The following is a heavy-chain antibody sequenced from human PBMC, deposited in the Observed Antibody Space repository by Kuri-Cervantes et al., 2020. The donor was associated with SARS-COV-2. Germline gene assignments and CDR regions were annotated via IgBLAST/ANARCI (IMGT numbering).Heavy chain of an antibody. Sequence: SVKVSCKASGGTFSSYAISWVRQAPGQGLEWMGGIIPIFGTANYAQKFQGRVTITTDESTSAAYMELSSLRSEDTAVYYCAREWWEDYYYYMDVWGKGTTVTVSS. CDR2: IIPIFGTA. J-gene: IGHJ6*03. CDR1: GGTFSSYA. CDR3: AREWWEDYYYYMDV. V-gene: IGHV1-69*05. D-gene: IGHD2-15*01.